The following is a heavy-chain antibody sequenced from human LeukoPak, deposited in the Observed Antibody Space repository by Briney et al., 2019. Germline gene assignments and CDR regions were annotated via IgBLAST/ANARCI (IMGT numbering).Heavy chain of an antibody. J-gene: IGHJ4*02. CDR3: ARDMSHGSASDNPPYSV. V-gene: IGHV3-33*01. D-gene: IGHD3-10*01. CDR1: GFTFSTYG. Sequence: GGSLRLSCAASGFTFSTYGMHWVRQAPGKGLEWVADVWFDGSNDHYIDSVKGRFSISRDNSKSALYLQMNCLRAEDTAIYYCARDMSHGSASDNPPYSVWGQGTLVTVS. CDR2: VWFDGSND.